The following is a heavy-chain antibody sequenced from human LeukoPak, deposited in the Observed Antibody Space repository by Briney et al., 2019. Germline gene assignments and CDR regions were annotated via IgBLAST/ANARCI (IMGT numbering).Heavy chain of an antibody. CDR2: IYYSGST. D-gene: IGHD1-7*01. CDR1: GGSISSSSYY. CDR3: ARDTTSYNWNSRGDAFDI. Sequence: SETLSLTCTVSGGSISSSSYYWGWIRQPRGKGLEWIGSIYYSGSTYYNPSLKSRVTISVDTSKNQFSLKLSSVTAADTAVYYCARDTTSYNWNSRGDAFDIWGQGTMVTVSS. V-gene: IGHV4-39*07. J-gene: IGHJ3*02.